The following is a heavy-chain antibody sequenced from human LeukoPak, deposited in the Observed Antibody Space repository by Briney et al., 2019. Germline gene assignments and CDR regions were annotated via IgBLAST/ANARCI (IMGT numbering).Heavy chain of an antibody. Sequence: GGSLRLSCAASGFTFSSYWMSWVRQAPGKGLAWVANIKQDGSEKYYVDSVKGRFTISRDNAKNSLYLQMNSLRAEDTAVYYCAISNSIAVAGRACDIWGQGTMVTVSS. CDR2: IKQDGSEK. D-gene: IGHD6-19*01. V-gene: IGHV3-7*01. CDR1: GFTFSSYW. J-gene: IGHJ3*02. CDR3: AISNSIAVAGRACDI.